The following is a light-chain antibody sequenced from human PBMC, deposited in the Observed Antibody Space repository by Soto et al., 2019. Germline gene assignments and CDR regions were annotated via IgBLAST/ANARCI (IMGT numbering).Light chain of an antibody. J-gene: IGKJ4*01. Sequence: ELVLTQSPATLSLSPGETATLSCRASQRVSSYLAWYQQKPGQALRLLIYDASKRTTGIPARFSGSGSGTDFTLTISSLEPEDFAVYFCHQRSNWPLTFGGGTKLEIK. CDR2: DAS. V-gene: IGKV3-11*01. CDR1: QRVSSY. CDR3: HQRSNWPLT.